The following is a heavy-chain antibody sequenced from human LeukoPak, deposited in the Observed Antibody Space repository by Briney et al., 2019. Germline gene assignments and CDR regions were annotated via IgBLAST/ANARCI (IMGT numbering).Heavy chain of an antibody. Sequence: GGSLRLSCAASGFTVSSNYMSWVCQAPGKGLEWVSVIYSGGSTYYADSVKGRFTISRDNSKNTLYLQMDSLRAEDTAVYYCAKDSSTSNPYYGLDVWGQGTTVTVSS. CDR2: IYSGGST. CDR1: GFTVSSNY. D-gene: IGHD4-11*01. J-gene: IGHJ6*02. V-gene: IGHV3-66*01. CDR3: AKDSSTSNPYYGLDV.